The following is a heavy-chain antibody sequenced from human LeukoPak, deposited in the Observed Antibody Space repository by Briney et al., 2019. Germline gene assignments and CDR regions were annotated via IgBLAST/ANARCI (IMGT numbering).Heavy chain of an antibody. J-gene: IGHJ4*02. Sequence: SETLSLTCAVYGGSFSGYYWSWIRQPPGKGLEWFGEINHSGSTNDHPSLKSRVTISVGRSKNQFSLKLSSVTAADTAVYYCARGRTTVVTPYYFDYWGQGTLVTVSS. CDR3: ARGRTTVVTPYYFDY. CDR2: INHSGST. V-gene: IGHV4-34*01. D-gene: IGHD4-23*01. CDR1: GGSFSGYY.